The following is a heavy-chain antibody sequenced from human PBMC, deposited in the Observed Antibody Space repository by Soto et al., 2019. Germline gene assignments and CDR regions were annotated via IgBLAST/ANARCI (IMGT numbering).Heavy chain of an antibody. D-gene: IGHD1-26*01. Sequence: GGSLRLSCAASGFTFSSYAMSWVRQAPGKGLEWVSAISGSGGSTYYADSVKGRFTISRDNSKNTLYLQMNSLRAEGTAVYYCAKSIVGATSHGMDVWGQGTTVPVSS. J-gene: IGHJ6*02. CDR1: GFTFSSYA. V-gene: IGHV3-23*01. CDR3: AKSIVGATSHGMDV. CDR2: ISGSGGST.